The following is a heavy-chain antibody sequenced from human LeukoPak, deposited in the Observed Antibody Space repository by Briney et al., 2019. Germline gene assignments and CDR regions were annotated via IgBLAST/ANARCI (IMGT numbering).Heavy chain of an antibody. CDR1: GFTFSTYS. CDR3: ANENPRAGRVRGVSFGY. D-gene: IGHD3-10*01. J-gene: IGHJ4*02. Sequence: GGSLRLSCAASGFTFSTYSMDWVRQAPGKGLEWVSVKGRFTISRDNAKNSLYLQMNSLRAEDTAVYYCANENPRAGRVRGVSFGYWGQGTLVTVSS. V-gene: IGHV3-48*04.